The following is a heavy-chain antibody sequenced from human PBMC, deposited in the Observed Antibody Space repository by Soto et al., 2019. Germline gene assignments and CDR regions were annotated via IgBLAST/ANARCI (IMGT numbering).Heavy chain of an antibody. CDR2: IKPGGSEK. J-gene: IGHJ4*02. D-gene: IGHD6-19*01. V-gene: IGHV3-7*01. CDR1: GFTFSTFW. Sequence: EAQVVESGGGLVQPGGSLRLSCAASGFTFSTFWMSWVRQAPGKGLEWVANIKPGGSEKYYVDSVKGRFTISRDDANKSLYLQMNSLRVEDTAMYYCARNPWGVAGTDYWGQGTLVTVSS. CDR3: ARNPWGVAGTDY.